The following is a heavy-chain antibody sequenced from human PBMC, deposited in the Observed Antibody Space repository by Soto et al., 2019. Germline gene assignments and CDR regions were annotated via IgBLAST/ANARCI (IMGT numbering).Heavy chain of an antibody. V-gene: IGHV3-23*01. CDR1: GFTFSSYA. J-gene: IGHJ4*02. CDR2: ISGSGGST. D-gene: IGHD5-18*01. Sequence: EVQLLESGGGLVQPGGSLRLSCAASGFTFSSYAMSWVRQAPGKGLEWVSAISGSGGSTYYADSVKGRFTISRDNSKNTLYLQINSLRAEDTAVYYCAKSGAIQLWLQDYWGQGTLVTVSS. CDR3: AKSGAIQLWLQDY.